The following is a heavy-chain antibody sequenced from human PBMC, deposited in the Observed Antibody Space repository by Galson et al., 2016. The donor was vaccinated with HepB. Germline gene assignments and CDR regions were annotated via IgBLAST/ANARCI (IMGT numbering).Heavy chain of an antibody. Sequence: ETLSLTCAVSGGSFSGFFWSWVRQPPGKGLEWIGEIRHTGKTNYNPSLESRVTMSVDTSKKLFSLKLTSVTAEDTAVYYCVRKDYDSSGFYDQDYWGQGTLVSVSS. V-gene: IGHV4-34*01. CDR2: IRHTGKT. CDR3: VRKDYDSSGFYDQDY. D-gene: IGHD3-22*01. CDR1: GGSFSGFF. J-gene: IGHJ4*02.